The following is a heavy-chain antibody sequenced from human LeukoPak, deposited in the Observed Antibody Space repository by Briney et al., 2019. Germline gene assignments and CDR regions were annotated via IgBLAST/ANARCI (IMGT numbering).Heavy chain of an antibody. Sequence: ASVKVSCKASGYTFTGYYMHWVRQAPGQGLEWMGWMNPNSGNTGYAQKFQGRVTMTRNTSISTAYMELSSLRSEDTAVYYCALYYYDSSGYDMEGDAFDIWGQGTMVTVSS. CDR1: GYTFTGYY. V-gene: IGHV1-8*02. D-gene: IGHD3-22*01. CDR3: ALYYYDSSGYDMEGDAFDI. J-gene: IGHJ3*02. CDR2: MNPNSGNT.